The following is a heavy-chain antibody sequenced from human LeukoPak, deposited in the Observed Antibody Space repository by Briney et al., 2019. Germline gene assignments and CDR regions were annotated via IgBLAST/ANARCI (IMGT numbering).Heavy chain of an antibody. V-gene: IGHV3-21*01. CDR2: ISSGSSYM. Sequence: PGGSLRLSCAASEFTFSSYSMNWVRQVPGKGLEWVSSISSGSSYMFYADSVKGRFTISRDNAKNSLYLQMNSLRPEDTAVYYCARDITSGWPDYYYYYMDVWGKGTTVTISS. CDR1: EFTFSSYS. J-gene: IGHJ6*03. D-gene: IGHD6-19*01. CDR3: ARDITSGWPDYYYYYMDV.